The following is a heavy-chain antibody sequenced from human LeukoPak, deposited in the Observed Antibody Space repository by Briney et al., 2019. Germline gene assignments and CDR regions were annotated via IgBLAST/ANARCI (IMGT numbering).Heavy chain of an antibody. Sequence: SETLSLTCTVSGGSISSGDYYWSWIRQPPGKGLEWIGYIYYSGSTFYNPSLKSRVTISVDTSKNQFSLKLSSVTAADTAVYYCARAPGEYGSGSRPLDYWGQGTLVTVSS. CDR3: ARAPGEYGSGSRPLDY. D-gene: IGHD3-10*01. CDR1: GGSISSGDYY. J-gene: IGHJ4*02. CDR2: IYYSGST. V-gene: IGHV4-30-4*01.